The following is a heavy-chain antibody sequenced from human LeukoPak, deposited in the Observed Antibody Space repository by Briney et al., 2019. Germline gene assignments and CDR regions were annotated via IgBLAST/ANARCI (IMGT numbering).Heavy chain of an antibody. CDR1: GFTFSSYA. Sequence: PGGSLRLSCAASGFTFSSYAMHWVRQAPGKGLEWVAVISYDGSNKYYADSVKGRFTISRDNSKNTLYLQMNSLRAEDTAVYYCPVSPTGYVWGSYRYWGFDYWGQGTLVTVSS. CDR3: PVSPTGYVWGSYRYWGFDY. D-gene: IGHD3-16*02. J-gene: IGHJ4*02. V-gene: IGHV3-30*04. CDR2: ISYDGSNK.